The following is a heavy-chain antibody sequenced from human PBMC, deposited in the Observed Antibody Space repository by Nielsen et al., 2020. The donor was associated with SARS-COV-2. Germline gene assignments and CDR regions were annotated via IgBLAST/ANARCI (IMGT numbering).Heavy chain of an antibody. Sequence: LSLTCAASGFTFSSYEMNWVRQAPGKGLEWVSYISSSGSTIYYADSVKGRFTISRDNAKNSLYLQMNSLRAEDTAVYYCARGLRDVLRYFDWSVAFDIWGQGTMVTVSS. J-gene: IGHJ3*02. CDR2: ISSSGSTI. D-gene: IGHD3-9*01. V-gene: IGHV3-48*03. CDR1: GFTFSSYE. CDR3: ARGLRDVLRYFDWSVAFDI.